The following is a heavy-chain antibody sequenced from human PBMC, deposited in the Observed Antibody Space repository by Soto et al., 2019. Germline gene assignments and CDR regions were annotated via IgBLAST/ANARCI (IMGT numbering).Heavy chain of an antibody. J-gene: IGHJ4*02. V-gene: IGHV3-72*01. CDR2: SSGKPQGHST. Sequence: EVQLLESGGGWVQPGGSLRLSCAASGFTFSDYQMDWVRQSPGQGLEWVGRSSGKPQGHSTAYAACVRGRFTFSRDNSQDSLYMHMECLKTEVTAVYYCVRFPPGDWGQVALVTVSS. CDR1: GFTFSDYQ. CDR3: VRFPPGD.